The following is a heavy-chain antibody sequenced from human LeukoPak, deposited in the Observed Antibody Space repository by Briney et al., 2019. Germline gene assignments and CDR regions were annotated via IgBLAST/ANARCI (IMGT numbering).Heavy chain of an antibody. V-gene: IGHV3-48*03. D-gene: IGHD3-22*01. CDR3: AKESESYDSSGSTFDY. J-gene: IGHJ4*02. Sequence: PGGSLRLSCAASGFTFSSYEMNWVRQAPGKGLEWVSYISSSGSTIYYADSVKGRFTISRDNAKNSLYLQMKSLRAEDTAVYYCAKESESYDSSGSTFDYWGQGTLVTVSS. CDR2: ISSSGSTI. CDR1: GFTFSSYE.